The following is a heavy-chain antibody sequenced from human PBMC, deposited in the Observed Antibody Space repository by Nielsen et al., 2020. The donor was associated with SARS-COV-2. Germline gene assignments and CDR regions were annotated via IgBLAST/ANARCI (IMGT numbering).Heavy chain of an antibody. D-gene: IGHD6-25*01. V-gene: IGHV3-23*01. CDR3: ARDQDGGAATSNWYFDL. Sequence: GESLKISCAASGFTFSSYTMSWVRQAPGTGLEWVSTISTRGATTYYADSVKGRFTISRDNSKNTLYLQMNSLRDEDTAVYYCARDQDGGAATSNWYFDLWGRGTLVIVSS. J-gene: IGHJ2*01. CDR2: ISTRGATT. CDR1: GFTFSSYT.